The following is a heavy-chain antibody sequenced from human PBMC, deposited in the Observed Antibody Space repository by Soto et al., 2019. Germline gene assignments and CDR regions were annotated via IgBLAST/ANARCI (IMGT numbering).Heavy chain of an antibody. CDR2: IYYSGST. D-gene: IGHD6-19*01. Sequence: PSETLSLTCTVSGGSISSYYWSWIRQPPGKGLEWIGYIYYSGSTNYNPSLKSRVTISVDTSKNQFSLKLSSVTAADTAVYYCARAVAGNYYYYYMDVWGKGTTVTVSS. J-gene: IGHJ6*03. CDR3: ARAVAGNYYYYYMDV. V-gene: IGHV4-59*01. CDR1: GGSISSYY.